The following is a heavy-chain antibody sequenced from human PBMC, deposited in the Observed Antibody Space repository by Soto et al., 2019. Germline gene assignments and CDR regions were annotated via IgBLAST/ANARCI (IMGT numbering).Heavy chain of an antibody. CDR3: ARSFGWYAIDY. CDR2: IFHSGSV. J-gene: IGHJ4*02. CDR1: GGSVSSSFF. D-gene: IGHD6-19*01. Sequence: QVLLQESGPGLVQPSGTLSLSCAVSGGSVSSSFFWGWVRQPPGKGLEWIGDIFHSGSVNYNPSLKXXVTLSIDTSKNQFSLELNSVTTADTAVYYCARSFGWYAIDYWGQGTLVIVSS. V-gene: IGHV4-4*02.